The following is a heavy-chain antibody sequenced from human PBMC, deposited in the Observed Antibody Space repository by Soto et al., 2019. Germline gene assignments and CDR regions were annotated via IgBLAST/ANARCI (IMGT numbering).Heavy chain of an antibody. CDR1: GGSFNGYY. Sequence: SETLSLTCAVYGGSFNGYYWTWIRQPPGKGPEWIGDINHSGSTNYNPSLKSRVTISVDTSKNQFSLKLRSVTAADMAVFYCARAPDKYYFDSWGQGTLVTVSS. V-gene: IGHV4-34*01. CDR3: ARAPDKYYFDS. CDR2: INHSGST. J-gene: IGHJ4*02.